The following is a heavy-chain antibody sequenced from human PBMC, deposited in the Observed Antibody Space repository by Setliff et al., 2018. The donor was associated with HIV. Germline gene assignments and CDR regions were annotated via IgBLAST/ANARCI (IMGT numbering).Heavy chain of an antibody. J-gene: IGHJ4*02. CDR2: IFHSGSN. CDR3: ARSYSGPGYAYFDY. Sequence: PSETLSLTCAVSDASFSSGSYYWSWIRQRPGKGLEWIGYIFHSGSNSSNPSLNSRITISIDTSKNQFSLKLRSVTAADTAVYYCARSYSGPGYAYFDYWGQGTLVTVS. CDR1: DASFSSGSYY. V-gene: IGHV4-31*11. D-gene: IGHD3-16*01.